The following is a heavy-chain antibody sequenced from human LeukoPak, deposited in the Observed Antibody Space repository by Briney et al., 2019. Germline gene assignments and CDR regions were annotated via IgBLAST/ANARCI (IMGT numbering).Heavy chain of an antibody. Sequence: GGSLRLSCAASGFTFSDYYMSWIRQAPGKGLEWVSYISSSGSTIYYADSVKGRFTISRDNAKNSLYLQMNSLRAEDTAVYYCAREGQYYYGSGINNYFDYWGQGTLVTVSS. CDR3: AREGQYYYGSGINNYFDY. D-gene: IGHD3-10*01. J-gene: IGHJ4*02. CDR2: ISSSGSTI. CDR1: GFTFSDYY. V-gene: IGHV3-11*01.